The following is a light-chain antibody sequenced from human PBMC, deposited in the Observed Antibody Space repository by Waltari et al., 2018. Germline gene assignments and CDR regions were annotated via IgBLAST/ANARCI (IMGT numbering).Light chain of an antibody. CDR3: NSYSSSHIRV. V-gene: IGLV2-14*01. CDR2: EVS. J-gene: IGLJ3*02. Sequence: QSALTQPASVSGSPGPSITISCTGTSSDVGGYNYVSWYQQHPGKAPKLMIYEVSNRPSGVSDRFSGSKSDNTASLTISGLQAEDEADYYCNSYSSSHIRVFGGGTKLTVL. CDR1: SSDVGGYNY.